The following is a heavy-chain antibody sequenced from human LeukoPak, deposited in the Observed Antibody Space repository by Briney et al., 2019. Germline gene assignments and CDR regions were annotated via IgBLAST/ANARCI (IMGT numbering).Heavy chain of an antibody. CDR3: AKNWYRLLPTFDG. CDR2: ISGSAGST. D-gene: IGHD2-2*01. CDR1: GFTFSNYA. J-gene: IGHJ4*02. V-gene: IGHV3-23*01. Sequence: GGSLRLSCAASGFTFSNYAMSWVRQAPGKGLEWVSTISGSAGSTYYAASVKGRFTISRDNSNYRLHLQMRSLRAEDTAVYYCAKNWYRLLPTFDGWGQGTRVTVSS.